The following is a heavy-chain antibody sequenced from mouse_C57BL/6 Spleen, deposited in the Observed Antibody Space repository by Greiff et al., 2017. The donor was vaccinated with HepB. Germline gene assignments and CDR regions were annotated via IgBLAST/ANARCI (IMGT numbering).Heavy chain of an antibody. D-gene: IGHD2-2*01. CDR3: ARSPWLHYAMDY. CDR2: IYPGDGDT. CDR1: GYAFSSSW. Sequence: QVQLKESGPELVKPGASVKISCKASGYAFSSSWMNWVKQRPGKGLEWIGRIYPGDGDTNYNGKFKGKATLTADKSSSTAYMQLSSLTSEDSAVYVCARSPWLHYAMDYWGQGTSVTVSS. V-gene: IGHV1-82*01. J-gene: IGHJ4*01.